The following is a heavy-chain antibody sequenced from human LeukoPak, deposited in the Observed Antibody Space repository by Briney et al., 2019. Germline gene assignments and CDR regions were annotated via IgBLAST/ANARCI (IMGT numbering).Heavy chain of an antibody. Sequence: GGPLRLSCAASGFTFSSYVMTWVRQTPGKGREWVSSISDGDSSTYHADSVKGRFTISRDNSKNTLHLQMSSLRADDTAVYYCAKGCTGSPGGVGDWGQGTLVTVSS. CDR2: ISDGDSST. CDR3: AKGCTGSPGGVGD. J-gene: IGHJ4*02. CDR1: GFTFSSYV. V-gene: IGHV3-23*01. D-gene: IGHD2-8*02.